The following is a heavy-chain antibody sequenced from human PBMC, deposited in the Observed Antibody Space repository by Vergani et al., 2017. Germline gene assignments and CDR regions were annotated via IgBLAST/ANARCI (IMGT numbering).Heavy chain of an antibody. CDR3: AKGGSVSSGDLSYYYYMDV. V-gene: IGHV3-23*01. CDR2: ISGLGLST. D-gene: IGHD3-10*01. Sequence: EVHLLESGGGLVQSGGSLRLSCAASGFTFSNSAVSWVRQAPGRGLAWVSSISGLGLSTYYADSVKGRFSISRDNSKNTLYLQMNGLKSEDTAMYYCAKGGSVSSGDLSYYYYMDVWGKGTTVTVSS. J-gene: IGHJ6*03. CDR1: GFTFSNSA.